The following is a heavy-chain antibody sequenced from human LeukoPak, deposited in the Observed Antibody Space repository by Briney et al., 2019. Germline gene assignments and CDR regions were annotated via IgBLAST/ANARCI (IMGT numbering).Heavy chain of an antibody. J-gene: IGHJ4*02. CDR3: ARVAGSGSLFDY. V-gene: IGHV4-59*01. D-gene: IGHD3-10*01. CDR1: SDSFSSYY. Sequence: SETLSLTCTVSSDSFSSYYWSWIRQPPGKGLEWIGDIYYTGITNHNPSLKSRVTISVDPSKNQFLLSLNSVTAAGTAVYYCARVAGSGSLFDYWGQGTLVTVSS. CDR2: IYYTGIT.